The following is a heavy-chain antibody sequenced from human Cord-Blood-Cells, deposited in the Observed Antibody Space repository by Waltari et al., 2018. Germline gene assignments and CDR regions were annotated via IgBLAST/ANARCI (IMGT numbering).Heavy chain of an antibody. J-gene: IGHJ4*02. CDR1: GGTFSRYA. CDR2: IIPIFGTA. D-gene: IGHD3-22*01. V-gene: IGHV1-69*01. Sequence: QVQLVQSGAEVKKPGSSVKVSCKASGGTFSRYAISWVRQAPGHGLEWMGGIIPIFGTANYAQKFQGRVTITADESTSTAYMELSSLRSEDTAVYYCARGSRRYDSSGYYPYYFDYWGQGTLVTVSS. CDR3: ARGSRRYDSSGYYPYYFDY.